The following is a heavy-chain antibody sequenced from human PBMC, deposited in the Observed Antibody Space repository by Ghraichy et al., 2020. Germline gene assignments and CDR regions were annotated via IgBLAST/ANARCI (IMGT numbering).Heavy chain of an antibody. D-gene: IGHD1-1*01. CDR1: GFSIRNNW. V-gene: IGHV3-74*01. J-gene: IGHJ4*02. CDR2: INPDGSHL. Sequence: GGSLRLSCAASGFSIRNNWMYWVRQAPGKGLVWVSRINPDGSHLSYADSVKGRFTISRDNAKNTVDLQMNRLRAEDTAVYYCVPTGNAGYWGQGVLVTVSS. CDR3: VPTGNAGY.